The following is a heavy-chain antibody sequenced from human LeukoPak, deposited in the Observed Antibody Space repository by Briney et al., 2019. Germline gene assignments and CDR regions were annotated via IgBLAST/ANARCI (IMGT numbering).Heavy chain of an antibody. V-gene: IGHV4-59*08. CDR3: ATQESGSYYDY. CDR2: IYYSGST. CDR1: GGSISSYY. D-gene: IGHD1-26*01. J-gene: IGHJ4*02. Sequence: SETLSLTCTVSGGSISSYYWSWIRQPPGKGLEWIGYIYYSGSTNYNPSLKSRVTISVDTSKNQFSLKLSSVTAADTAVYYCATQESGSYYDYWGQGTLVSVSS.